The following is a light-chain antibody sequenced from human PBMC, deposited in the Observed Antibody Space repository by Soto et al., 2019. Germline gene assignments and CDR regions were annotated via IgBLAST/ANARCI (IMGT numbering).Light chain of an antibody. Sequence: QSVLTQPPSVSGSPGQSVTISCTGTSSDVGSYNRVSWYQQPPGTAPKLMIYEVYNRPSGVPDRFSGSKSGNTASLTISGLQAEDEADYYCGSYTSRSTYVFGTGTKLTVL. J-gene: IGLJ1*01. V-gene: IGLV2-18*02. CDR1: SSDVGSYNR. CDR3: GSYTSRSTYV. CDR2: EVY.